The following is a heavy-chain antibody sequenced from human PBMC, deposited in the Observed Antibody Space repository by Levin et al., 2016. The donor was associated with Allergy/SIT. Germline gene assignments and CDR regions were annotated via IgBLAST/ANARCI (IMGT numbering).Heavy chain of an antibody. D-gene: IGHD3-3*01. CDR2: IYYSGST. Sequence: WIRQPPGKGLEWIGYIYYSGSTYYNPSLKSRVTISVDTSKNQFSLKLSSVTAADTAVYYCARDRHYDFWSGYYQGENWYFDLWGRGTLVTVSS. CDR3: ARDRHYDFWSGYYQGENWYFDL. V-gene: IGHV4-31*02. J-gene: IGHJ2*01.